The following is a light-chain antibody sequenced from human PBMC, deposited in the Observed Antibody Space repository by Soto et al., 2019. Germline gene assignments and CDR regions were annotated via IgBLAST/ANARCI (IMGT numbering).Light chain of an antibody. CDR1: QSITSSD. CDR2: GAS. Sequence: EIVLTQSPGTLSLSPGERATLSCRASQSITSSDLAWYQQKPGQAPRLFIYGASYRATGIPDRFSGSGSGTDFTLTISRLEPVDFAVYYCHQYGSSPRTFGQGTKVEIK. J-gene: IGKJ1*01. V-gene: IGKV3-20*01. CDR3: HQYGSSPRT.